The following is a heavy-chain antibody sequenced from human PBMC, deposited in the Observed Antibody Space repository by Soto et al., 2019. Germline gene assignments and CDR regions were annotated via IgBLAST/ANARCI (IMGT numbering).Heavy chain of an antibody. CDR3: ARGSSPHYGMDV. CDR2: IYYSGYT. CDR1: GGSITSGGFF. J-gene: IGHJ6*02. D-gene: IGHD6-6*01. V-gene: IGHV4-31*03. Sequence: SETLSLTCSVSGGSITSGGFFWSWVRQDPGEGLELIAYIYYSGYTYYHPSLKSRLSISMDTSKNQFSLKLSSVTAADTAVYYCARGSSPHYGMDVWGQGTTVTVSS.